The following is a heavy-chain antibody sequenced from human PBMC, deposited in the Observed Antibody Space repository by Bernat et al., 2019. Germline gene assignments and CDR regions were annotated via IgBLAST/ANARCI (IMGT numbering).Heavy chain of an antibody. CDR3: ARAPLIAVAGTGNWFDP. J-gene: IGHJ5*02. CDR2: INHSGST. V-gene: IGHV4-34*01. Sequence: QVQLQQWGAGLLKPSETLSLTCAVYGGSFSGYYWSWIRQPPGKGLKWIGEINHSGSTNYNPSLKSRFTISVDTSKNQFSLKLGSVTAADTAVYYCARAPLIAVAGTGNWFDPWGQGTLVTVSS. CDR1: GGSFSGYY. D-gene: IGHD6-19*01.